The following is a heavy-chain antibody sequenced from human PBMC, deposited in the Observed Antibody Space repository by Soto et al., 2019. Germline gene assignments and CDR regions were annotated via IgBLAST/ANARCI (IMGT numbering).Heavy chain of an antibody. CDR3: AKDIRITIFGVAIGGAFDI. CDR1: GFTFSSYA. J-gene: IGHJ3*02. CDR2: ISGSGGST. V-gene: IGHV3-23*01. Sequence: GGSLRLSCAASGFTFSSYAMSWVRQAPGKGLEWVSAISGSGGSTYYADSVKGRFTISRDNSKNTLYLQMNSLRAEDTAVYYCAKDIRITIFGVAIGGAFDIWGQGTMVTVSS. D-gene: IGHD3-3*01.